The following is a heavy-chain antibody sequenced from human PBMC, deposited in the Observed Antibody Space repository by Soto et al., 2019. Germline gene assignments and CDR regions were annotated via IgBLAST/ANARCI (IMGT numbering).Heavy chain of an antibody. CDR2: INPNSGGT. CDR1: GYTFTGYY. D-gene: IGHD3-10*01. J-gene: IGHJ4*02. CDR3: ARDGNTGPLAIVRGVITPPTYYFDY. V-gene: IGHV1-2*02. Sequence: QVQLVQSGAEVKKPGASVKVSCKASGYTFTGYYMHWVRQAPGQGLEWMGWINPNSGGTNYAQKFQGRVTMTRDTSISTAYMELSRLRSDDTAVYYCARDGNTGPLAIVRGVITPPTYYFDYWGQGTLVTVSS.